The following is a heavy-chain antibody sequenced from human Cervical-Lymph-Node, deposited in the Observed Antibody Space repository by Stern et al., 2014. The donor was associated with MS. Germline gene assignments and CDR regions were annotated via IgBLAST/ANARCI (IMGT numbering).Heavy chain of an antibody. CDR2: IAYDGRHR. D-gene: IGHD3-3*01. CDR3: AKDRGVYDFWTGYYTLRNGMDV. Sequence: VQLVESGGGVVQPGRSLRLSCVGSGFTFSAYGMHWVRQAPGKGLEWLAGIAYDGRHRHVAESVQCRVTISRDNSQNTVYLQMSSPRPEDTAVYYCAKDRGVYDFWTGYYTLRNGMDVWGQGTTVTVSS. J-gene: IGHJ6*02. CDR1: GFTFSAYG. V-gene: IGHV3-30*18.